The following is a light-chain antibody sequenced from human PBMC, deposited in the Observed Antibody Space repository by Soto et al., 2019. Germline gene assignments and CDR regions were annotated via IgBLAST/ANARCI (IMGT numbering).Light chain of an antibody. CDR1: QSISSY. V-gene: IGKV1-39*01. CDR2: AAS. CDR3: QQSYSTPYT. J-gene: IGKJ2*01. Sequence: DIQMTQSPSSLSASVGDRVTITCRASQSISSYLNWYQQKPGKAPKLLIYAASSLQSGVPSRFSGSGSETDFTLTISSLQPEDFATYYSQQSYSTPYTFGQGTKVDIK.